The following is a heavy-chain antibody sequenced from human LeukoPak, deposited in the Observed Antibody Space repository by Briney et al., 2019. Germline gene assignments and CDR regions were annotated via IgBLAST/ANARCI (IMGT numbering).Heavy chain of an antibody. D-gene: IGHD4-11*01. Sequence: SETLSLTCTVSGDSISSYYWSWLRQPPGKGLEWIGHIYNSGSTSYNPSLKSRVSISVDTSKNQFSLKLSSVTAADTAVHYCARDYIPTNFWGQGTLVTVSS. CDR3: ARDYIPTNF. CDR1: GDSISSYY. CDR2: IYNSGST. V-gene: IGHV4-59*01. J-gene: IGHJ4*02.